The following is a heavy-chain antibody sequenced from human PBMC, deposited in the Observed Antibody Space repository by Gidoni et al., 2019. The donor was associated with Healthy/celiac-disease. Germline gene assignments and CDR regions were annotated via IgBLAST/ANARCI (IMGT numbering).Heavy chain of an antibody. CDR1: GFTFDDYA. J-gene: IGHJ6*03. CDR3: AKDGLELNYYYYYMDV. CDR2: ISWNSGSI. Sequence: EVQLVESGGGLVQPGRSLRLSCEASGFTFDDYAMHWVRQAPGQGLEWVTGISWNSGSIGYADSVKGRFTISRDNATNSLYLQMNSLRAEDTALYYCAKDGLELNYYYYYMDVWGKGTTVTVSS. D-gene: IGHD1-7*01. V-gene: IGHV3-9*01.